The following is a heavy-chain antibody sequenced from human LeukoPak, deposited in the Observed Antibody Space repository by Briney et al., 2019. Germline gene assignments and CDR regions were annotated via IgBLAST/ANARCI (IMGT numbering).Heavy chain of an antibody. V-gene: IGHV3-48*04. J-gene: IGHJ4*02. CDR3: ARYHLGSYFRDPFDH. Sequence: GGSLRLSCAASGFSFNNHDMHWLRQAPGKGLEWVAYITYGSDTIFYADSVKGRFTVSRDNAKNSLYLQMDSLRAEDTAVYYCARYHLGSYFRDPFDHWGQGTLVTVSS. D-gene: IGHD3-10*01. CDR2: ITYGSDTI. CDR1: GFSFNNHD.